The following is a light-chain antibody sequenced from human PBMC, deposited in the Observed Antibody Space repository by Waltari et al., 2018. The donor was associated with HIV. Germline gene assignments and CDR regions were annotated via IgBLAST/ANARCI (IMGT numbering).Light chain of an antibody. V-gene: IGLV1-40*01. J-gene: IGLJ1*01. CDR1: SSTIWAGTD. Sequence: QSVLTQSPSVSGAPGQRVTISCTVSSSTIWAGTDVPWYQQLPGTAPTLLIYDNRNRPSGFPDRFSGSKSGTSASLAITGLQAEDEADYYCQSYDSGLSGSDVFGTGTKVTVL. CDR2: DNR. CDR3: QSYDSGLSGSDV.